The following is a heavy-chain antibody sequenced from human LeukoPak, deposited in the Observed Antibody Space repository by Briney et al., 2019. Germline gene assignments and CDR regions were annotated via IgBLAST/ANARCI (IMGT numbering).Heavy chain of an antibody. Sequence: SETLSLTCAVSGDSVTSNSAAWNWIRQSPWRGLEWLGRTNYRSKWYNDYAVSVKGRITISAHTSKNQFSLQLNSVAVEDSAVYYCARSISGLGDWGQGTLVIVSS. D-gene: IGHD3-16*01. V-gene: IGHV6-1*01. CDR3: ARSISGLGD. CDR2: TNYRSKWYN. CDR1: GDSVTSNSAA. J-gene: IGHJ4*02.